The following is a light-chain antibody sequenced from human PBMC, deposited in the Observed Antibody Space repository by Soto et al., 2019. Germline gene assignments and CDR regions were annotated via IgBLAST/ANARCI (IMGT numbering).Light chain of an antibody. CDR1: NSDIGSNY. CDR2: DND. Sequence: QSVLTQPPSLSAAPGQRVTIACSGSNSDIGSNYVSWYQQLPGSAPKLLIYDNDKRPSGIPDRFSGSKSGTSATLDITGIQTGDEADYYCGTRDLSRSVVFGGGTKLNVL. CDR3: GTRDLSRSVV. J-gene: IGLJ2*01. V-gene: IGLV1-51*01.